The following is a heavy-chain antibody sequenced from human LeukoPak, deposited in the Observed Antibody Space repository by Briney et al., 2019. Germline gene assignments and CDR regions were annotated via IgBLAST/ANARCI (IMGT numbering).Heavy chain of an antibody. V-gene: IGHV3-43*01. CDR1: GFTFDDYT. Sequence: GGYLRLSCAASGFTFDDYTMHWVRQAPGKGLEWVSLISWDGGSTYYADSVKGRSTIPRDNSKNSLYLQMNSLRTEDTALYYCAKALYSGYDWYYCDYWGQGTRVSVSS. CDR2: ISWDGGST. D-gene: IGHD5-12*01. CDR3: AKALYSGYDWYYCDY. J-gene: IGHJ4*02.